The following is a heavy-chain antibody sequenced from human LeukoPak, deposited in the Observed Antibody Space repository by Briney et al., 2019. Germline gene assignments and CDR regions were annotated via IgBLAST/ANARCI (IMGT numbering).Heavy chain of an antibody. D-gene: IGHD6-19*01. J-gene: IGHJ4*02. CDR1: GVSVSNYY. CDR3: ARAGSSGWSGLDY. Sequence: SETLSLTCTVSGVSVSNYYWNWIRQPAGKGLEWIGRIYSSGSTNYNPSLKSRVTMSVDKSKNQFSLKLSSVTAADTAVYYCARAGSSGWSGLDYWGQGTLVTVSS. V-gene: IGHV4-4*07. CDR2: IYSSGST.